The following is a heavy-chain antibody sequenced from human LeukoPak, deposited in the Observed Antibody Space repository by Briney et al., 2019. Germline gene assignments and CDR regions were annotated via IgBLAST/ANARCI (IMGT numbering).Heavy chain of an antibody. CDR3: ARDGDGVGDY. Sequence: ASVKVSCKASGTTFRSYAINWVRQAPGQGLEWMGRINPNSGGTNYAQKFQGRVTMTRDTSISTAYMELSRLRSDDTAVYYCARDGDGVGDYWGQGTLVTVSS. V-gene: IGHV1-2*06. J-gene: IGHJ4*02. D-gene: IGHD2-8*01. CDR2: INPNSGGT. CDR1: GTTFRSYA.